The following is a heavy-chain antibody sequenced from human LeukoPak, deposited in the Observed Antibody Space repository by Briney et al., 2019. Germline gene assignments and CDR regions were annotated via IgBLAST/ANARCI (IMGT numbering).Heavy chain of an antibody. CDR1: GFTFNSYE. J-gene: IGHJ5*02. D-gene: IGHD3-3*01. Sequence: GGSLRLSCTVSGFTFNSYEMNWVRQAPGKGLEWISYISISGSLTYYADSVKGRFTISRDDAQNSLFLQMISLRAEDTAVYYCAKDSSGITIFGVVIDWFDPWGQGTLVTVSS. CDR3: AKDSSGITIFGVVIDWFDP. CDR2: ISISGSLT. V-gene: IGHV3-48*03.